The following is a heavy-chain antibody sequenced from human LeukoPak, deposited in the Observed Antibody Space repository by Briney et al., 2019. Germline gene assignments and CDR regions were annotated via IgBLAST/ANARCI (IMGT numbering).Heavy chain of an antibody. CDR1: GGSISSYY. Sequence: SETLSLTCTVSGGSISSYYWSWIRQPPGKGLEWIGYIHYSGSTNYNPSLKSRVTISADTSQNQFSLKLSSVTAADTAVYYCARAGGSRGFDYWGQGTLVTVSS. CDR3: ARAGGSRGFDY. D-gene: IGHD6-13*01. J-gene: IGHJ4*02. CDR2: IHYSGST. V-gene: IGHV4-59*01.